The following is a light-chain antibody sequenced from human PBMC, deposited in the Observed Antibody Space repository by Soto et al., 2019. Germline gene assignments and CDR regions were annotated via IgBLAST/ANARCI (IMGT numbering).Light chain of an antibody. CDR2: GAS. J-gene: IGKJ2*01. CDR1: QSFSSSY. CDR3: QQYGSSPPYT. Sequence: EIVLTQSPGTLSLSPGERATLSCRASQSFSSSYLAWYQQKPGRAPRLLIYGASSRATGIPDRFSGSGSGTDFTLTISRLEPEDFAVYYCQQYGSSPPYTFGQGTKLEIK. V-gene: IGKV3-20*01.